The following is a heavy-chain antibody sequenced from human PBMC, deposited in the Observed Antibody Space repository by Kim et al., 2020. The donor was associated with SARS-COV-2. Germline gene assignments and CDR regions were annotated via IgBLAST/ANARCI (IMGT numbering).Heavy chain of an antibody. J-gene: IGHJ4*02. Sequence: ASVKVSCKASGYTFTSYAMNWVRQAPGQGLEWMGWINTNTGNPTYAQGFTGRFVFSLDTSVSTAYLQISSLKAEDTAVYYCARGNEYYDYVWGSYRRKIPYYFDYWGQGTLVTVSS. D-gene: IGHD3-16*02. CDR3: ARGNEYYDYVWGSYRRKIPYYFDY. V-gene: IGHV7-4-1*02. CDR2: INTNTGNP. CDR1: GYTFTSYA.